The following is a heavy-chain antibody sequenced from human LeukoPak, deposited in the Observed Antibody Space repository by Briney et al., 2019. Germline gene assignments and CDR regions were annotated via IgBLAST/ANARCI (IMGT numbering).Heavy chain of an antibody. Sequence: SETLSLTCTVSGGSISSYYWSWIRQPPGKGLEWIGYIYYSGSTNYNPSLKSRVTISVDTSKTQFSLKLSSVTAADTAVYYCAGAPIVVVPAAILWFDPWGQGTLVTVSS. J-gene: IGHJ5*02. CDR1: GGSISSYY. CDR2: IYYSGST. D-gene: IGHD2-2*02. V-gene: IGHV4-59*01. CDR3: AGAPIVVVPAAILWFDP.